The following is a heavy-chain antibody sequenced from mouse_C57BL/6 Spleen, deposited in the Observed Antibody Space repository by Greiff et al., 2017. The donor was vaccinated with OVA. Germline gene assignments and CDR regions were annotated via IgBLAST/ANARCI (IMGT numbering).Heavy chain of an antibody. Sequence: QVQLQQPGAELVKPGASVKLSCKASGYTFTSYWMHWVKQRPGQGLEWIGMIHPNSGSTNYNEKFKSKATLTVDKSSSTAYMQLSSLTSEDSAVYYCARGTTVVVDWYFDVWGTGTTVTVSS. CDR1: GYTFTSYW. J-gene: IGHJ1*03. CDR2: IHPNSGST. CDR3: ARGTTVVVDWYFDV. D-gene: IGHD1-1*01. V-gene: IGHV1-64*01.